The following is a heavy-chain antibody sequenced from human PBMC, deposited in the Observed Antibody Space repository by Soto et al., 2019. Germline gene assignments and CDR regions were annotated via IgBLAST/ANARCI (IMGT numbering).Heavy chain of an antibody. CDR1: GGTFNNYA. J-gene: IGHJ4*02. D-gene: IGHD3-22*01. CDR3: ASGVHYDRSGYYSFY. CDR2: IIPIFGTA. V-gene: IGHV1-69*01. Sequence: QVQLVQSGAEVKKPGSSVNVSCKASGGTFNNYAISWVRQAPGQGLEWMGGIIPIFGTAHYAQKFQGRVTITADESTSTAYMEPRSLRSEATAVYYCASGVHYDRSGYYSFYWGQGTLVTVSS.